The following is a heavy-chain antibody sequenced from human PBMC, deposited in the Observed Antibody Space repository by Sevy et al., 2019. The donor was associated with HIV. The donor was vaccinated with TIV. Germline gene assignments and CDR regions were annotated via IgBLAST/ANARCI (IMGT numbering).Heavy chain of an antibody. CDR3: ASGKSGYGYALNY. CDR1: GFTVNSNY. Sequence: GGSLRLSCAASGFTVNSNYMTWVRQAPGKGLEGVSVIHSDDTTYHADSLKDRFTISGDNSKNTLYLHMSSLRAEDTAVYYCASGKSGYGYALNYWGQGTLVTVSS. V-gene: IGHV3-66*01. D-gene: IGHD5-18*01. J-gene: IGHJ4*02. CDR2: IHSDDTT.